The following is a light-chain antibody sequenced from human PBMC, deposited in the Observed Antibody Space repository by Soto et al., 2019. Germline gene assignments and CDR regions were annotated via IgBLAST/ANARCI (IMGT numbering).Light chain of an antibody. CDR1: SSDVGGYKY. CDR2: DVS. J-gene: IGLJ2*01. V-gene: IGLV2-11*01. Sequence: QSALTQPRSVSGSPGQSVTISCTGTSSDVGGYKYVSWYQQHPGKVPKLMMFDVSERPSGVPDRFSGSKSGNTASLSISGLQAEDEADYYCCSYAGSVVFGGGTKLTVL. CDR3: CSYAGSVV.